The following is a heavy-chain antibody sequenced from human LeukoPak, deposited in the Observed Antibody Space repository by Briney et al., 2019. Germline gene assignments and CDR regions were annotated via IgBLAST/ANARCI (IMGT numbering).Heavy chain of an antibody. V-gene: IGHV3-21*01. Sequence: GGSLRLSCAASGFTFSSYSMNWVRQAPGKGREWVSSISSSSSYIYYADSVKGRFTISRDNAKNSLYLQMNSLRAEDTAVYYCASGPPELLWIDYWGQGTLVTVSS. J-gene: IGHJ4*02. CDR2: ISSSSSYI. CDR3: ASGPPELLWIDY. D-gene: IGHD1-26*01. CDR1: GFTFSSYS.